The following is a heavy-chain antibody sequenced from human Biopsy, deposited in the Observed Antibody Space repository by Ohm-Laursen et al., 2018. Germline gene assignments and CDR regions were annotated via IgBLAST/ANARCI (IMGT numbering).Heavy chain of an antibody. D-gene: IGHD3-9*01. CDR3: APQTPRDPAILTGGYHYDIAV. J-gene: IGHJ6*02. CDR2: IITVSETA. Sequence: GASVKVSCKASGGAFTNYAINWVRQAPGHGLEWVGGIITVSETAGYAERFQGRVTITADVTTTTAYMELSSLRSEDTAIYYCAPQTPRDPAILTGGYHYDIAVWGQGTTVTVSS. V-gene: IGHV1-69*13. CDR1: GGAFTNYA.